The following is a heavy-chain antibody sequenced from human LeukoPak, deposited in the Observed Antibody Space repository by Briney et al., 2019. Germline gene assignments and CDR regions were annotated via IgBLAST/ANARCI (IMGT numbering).Heavy chain of an antibody. CDR2: IYYTGNT. Sequence: SETLSLTCTVSGGSISSSSYYWDWIRQPPGKGLEWIGSIYYTGNTYYNPSLTSRVTISVDTSKNQFSLRLSSVTAADTAVYYCARSLLWLAGGVDYWGQGTLVTVSS. CDR1: GGSISSSSYY. V-gene: IGHV4-39*01. CDR3: ARSLLWLAGGVDY. J-gene: IGHJ4*02. D-gene: IGHD6-19*01.